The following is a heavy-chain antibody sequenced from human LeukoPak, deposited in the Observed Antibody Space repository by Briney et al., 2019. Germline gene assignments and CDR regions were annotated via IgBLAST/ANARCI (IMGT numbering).Heavy chain of an antibody. CDR2: ISGSGGST. Sequence: GGSLRLSCAASGFTFSSYAMSWVRQAPGKGLEWVSAISGSGGSTYYADSVKGRFTISRDNSKNTLYLQMNSLRAEDTAVYYCAKDPRYCSGGSRYYGMDVWGQGTTVTVSS. D-gene: IGHD2-15*01. J-gene: IGHJ6*02. V-gene: IGHV3-23*01. CDR1: GFTFSSYA. CDR3: AKDPRYCSGGSRYYGMDV.